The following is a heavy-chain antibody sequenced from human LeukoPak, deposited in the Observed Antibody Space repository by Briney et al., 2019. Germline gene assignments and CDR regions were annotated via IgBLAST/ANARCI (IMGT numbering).Heavy chain of an antibody. J-gene: IGHJ4*02. V-gene: IGHV3-74*01. CDR3: AREPPEVLWFGGFDY. CDR1: GFTFSSYW. CDR2: INSDGSST. D-gene: IGHD3-10*01. Sequence: PGGSLRLSCVASGFTFSSYWMHWVRQAPGKGLVWVSRINSDGSSTSYADSVKGRFTISRDNAKNTLYLQMNSLRAEDTAVYYCAREPPEVLWFGGFDYWGQGTLVTVSS.